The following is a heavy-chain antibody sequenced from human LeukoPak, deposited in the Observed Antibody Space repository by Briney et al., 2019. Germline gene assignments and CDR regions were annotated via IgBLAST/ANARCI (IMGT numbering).Heavy chain of an antibody. D-gene: IGHD3-10*01. Sequence: PGRSLRLSCATSGFTFSTYAMHWVRQAPGKGLEWVAIIWYDGTNRFSSDSVKGRFTISRDNSKNTVYLQMTSLRVEDTAVYYCAKDLRPRAPLWYFDYWGQGALVTVAS. CDR3: AKDLRPRAPLWYFDY. CDR2: IWYDGTNR. V-gene: IGHV3-33*06. J-gene: IGHJ4*02. CDR1: GFTFSTYA.